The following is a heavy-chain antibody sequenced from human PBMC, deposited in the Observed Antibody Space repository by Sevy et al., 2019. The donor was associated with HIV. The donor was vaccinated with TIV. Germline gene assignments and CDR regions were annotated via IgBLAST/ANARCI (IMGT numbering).Heavy chain of an antibody. V-gene: IGHV3-48*01. CDR1: GFTFNSYS. CDR3: ARGTGIRSLYYFAY. CDR2: ISTSSDIT. J-gene: IGHJ4*02. D-gene: IGHD1-1*01. Sequence: GGSLRLSCEVPGFTFNSYSFNWVRQAPGKGLEWISYISTSSDITYYEESVQGRFTISRDNVKNSLYLQMNSPRVEDTAIYYCARGTGIRSLYYFAYWGQGTLVTVSS.